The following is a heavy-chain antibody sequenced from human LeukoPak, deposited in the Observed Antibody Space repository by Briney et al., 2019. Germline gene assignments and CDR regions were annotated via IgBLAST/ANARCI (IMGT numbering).Heavy chain of an antibody. J-gene: IGHJ4*02. D-gene: IGHD2-21*02. CDR2: IYYSGST. Sequence: SETLSLTCTVSGGSISSSNYYWGWIRQPPGKGLEWIGHIYYSGSTNYNPSLKSRVTISVDTSKNQISLKLSSVTAADTAVYYCARLAYCGADCYLPDYWGQGTLVTVSS. V-gene: IGHV4-61*05. CDR3: ARLAYCGADCYLPDY. CDR1: GGSISSSNYY.